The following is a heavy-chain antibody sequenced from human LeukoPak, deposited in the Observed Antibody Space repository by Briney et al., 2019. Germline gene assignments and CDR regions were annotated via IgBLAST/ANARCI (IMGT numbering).Heavy chain of an antibody. CDR1: GFTFSAYA. J-gene: IGHJ4*02. D-gene: IGHD6-19*01. V-gene: IGHV3-23*01. Sequence: GGSLRLSCAASGFTFSAYAMSWVRQAPRKGLEWVSAISGSGGTTYYAGSVRGRFTISRDNSKNTLYLQMNSLRAEDTAVYYCAKALAVSINYDFDCWGQGTLVTVSS. CDR3: AKALAVSINYDFDC. CDR2: ISGSGGTT.